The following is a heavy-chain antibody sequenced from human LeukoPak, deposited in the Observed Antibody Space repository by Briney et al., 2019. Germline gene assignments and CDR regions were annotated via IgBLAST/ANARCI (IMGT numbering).Heavy chain of an antibody. CDR3: AKDQGAAAVGY. V-gene: IGHV3-30*04. D-gene: IGHD6-13*01. CDR2: ISYDGSNK. Sequence: TGGSLRLSCAASGFTSSSYAMHWVRQAPGKGLEWVAVISYDGSNKYYADSVKGRFTISRDNSKNTLYPQMNSLRAEDTAVYYCAKDQGAAAVGYWGQGTLVTVSS. J-gene: IGHJ4*02. CDR1: GFTSSSYA.